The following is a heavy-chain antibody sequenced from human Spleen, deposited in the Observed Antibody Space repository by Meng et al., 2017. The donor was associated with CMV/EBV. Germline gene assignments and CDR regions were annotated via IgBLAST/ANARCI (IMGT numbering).Heavy chain of an antibody. V-gene: IGHV1-69*10. J-gene: IGHJ6*02. Sequence: SVKVSCKASGGRFNTFGISWVRQAPGQGLEWMGRIIPVLDLRKYSQKFQGRVTITADKSTSTAYMELSSLRSEDTAVYYCARDRSGSYLGHYGMDVWGQGTTVTVSS. CDR2: IIPVLDLR. CDR3: ARDRSGSYLGHYGMDV. CDR1: GGRFNTFG. D-gene: IGHD1-26*01.